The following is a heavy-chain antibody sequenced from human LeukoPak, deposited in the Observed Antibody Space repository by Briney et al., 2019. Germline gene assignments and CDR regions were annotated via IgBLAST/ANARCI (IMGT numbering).Heavy chain of an antibody. V-gene: IGHV4-59*01. CDR2: IHYSGFS. Sequence: SETLSLTCTVSGGSISGYYWSWIRQPPGKGLEWIGYIHYSGFSNYNPSLKSRVTISVDTSKNQFSLKLSLVTAADTAVYYCARVVAARAWFDPWGQGTLVTVSS. CDR3: ARVVAARAWFDP. CDR1: GGSISGYY. J-gene: IGHJ5*02. D-gene: IGHD2-15*01.